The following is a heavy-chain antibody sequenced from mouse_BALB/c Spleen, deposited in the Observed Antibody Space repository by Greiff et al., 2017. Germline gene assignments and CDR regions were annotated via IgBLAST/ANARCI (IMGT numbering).Heavy chain of an antibody. CDR2: INPYNGGT. CDR3: ARLDGGDYYAMDY. CDR1: GYSFTGYT. V-gene: IGHV1-18*01. J-gene: IGHJ4*01. Sequence: VQLKESGPELVKPGASMKISCKASGYSFTGYTMNWVKQSHGKNLEWIGLINPYNGGTSYNQKFKGKATLTVDKSSSTAYMELLSLTSEDSAVYYCARLDGGDYYAMDYWGQGTSVTVSS.